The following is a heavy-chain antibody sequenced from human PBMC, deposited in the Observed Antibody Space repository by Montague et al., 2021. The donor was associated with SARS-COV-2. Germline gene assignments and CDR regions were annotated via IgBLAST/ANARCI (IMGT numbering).Heavy chain of an antibody. CDR1: GGSISSSSYY. V-gene: IGHV4-39*01. D-gene: IGHD2-8*01. Sequence: SETLSLTCTVSGGSISSSSYYWGWIRQPPGKGLEWIGSIYYSGSTYYNPSLKSRVTISVDTSKNQFSLKLSSVTAADTVVYYCARQSQAEIVLMVYAMGGWFDPWGQGTLVTVSS. J-gene: IGHJ5*02. CDR2: IYYSGST. CDR3: ARQSQAEIVLMVYAMGGWFDP.